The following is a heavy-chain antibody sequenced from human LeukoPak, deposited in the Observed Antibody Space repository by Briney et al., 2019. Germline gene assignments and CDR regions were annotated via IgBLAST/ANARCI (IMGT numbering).Heavy chain of an antibody. CDR1: GFTFSSYW. V-gene: IGHV3-7*01. CDR2: IKQDGSEK. CDR3: AKDHSTMIVVVLDY. D-gene: IGHD3-22*01. Sequence: SGGSLRLSCAASGFTFSSYWMSWVRQAPGKGLEWVANIKQDGSEKYYVDSVKGRFTISRDNAESSLFLQMNSLRAEDTAVYYCAKDHSTMIVVVLDYWGQGTLVTVSS. J-gene: IGHJ4*02.